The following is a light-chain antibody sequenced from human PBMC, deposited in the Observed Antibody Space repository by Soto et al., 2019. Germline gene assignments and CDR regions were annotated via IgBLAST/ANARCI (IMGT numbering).Light chain of an antibody. V-gene: IGLV2-14*01. CDR2: DVS. CDR3: SSYNGSSTCQV. CDR1: SSDVGGYNY. Sequence: QSVLTQPASVSGSPGQSVTISCTGTSSDVGGYNYVSWYQQHPGKAPKLLIYDVSNRPSGVSNRFSGSKSGNTASLTISGLQSEDEADYYCSSYNGSSTCQVFGAGTKLTVL. J-gene: IGLJ2*01.